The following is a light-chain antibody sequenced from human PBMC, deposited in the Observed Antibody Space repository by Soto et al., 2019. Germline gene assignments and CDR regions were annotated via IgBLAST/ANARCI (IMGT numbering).Light chain of an antibody. V-gene: IGLV2-14*01. CDR3: TSFTTSSAYV. CDR2: EVS. J-gene: IGLJ1*01. Sequence: QSALTQPASVSGSPGKSITISCTGTSSDVGAYNYVSWYQQYPGKAPKLMIYEVSDRPSGISSRFSGSKSGNTASLTISGLQAEDEADYYCTSFTTSSAYVFGTGTKLTVL. CDR1: SSDVGAYNY.